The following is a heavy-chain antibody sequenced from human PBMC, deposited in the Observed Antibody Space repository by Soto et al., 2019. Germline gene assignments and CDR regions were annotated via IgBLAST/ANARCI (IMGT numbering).Heavy chain of an antibody. V-gene: IGHV4-39*07. D-gene: IGHD6-13*01. CDR2: IYYSGST. J-gene: IGHJ4*02. CDR3: ARGSKSSSSFDY. CDR1: GGSISSSSYY. Sequence: SETLSLTCTVSGGSISSSSYYWGWIRQPPGKGLEWIGSIYYSGSTYYNPSLKSRVTISVDTSKNQFSLKLSSVTAADTAVYYCARGSKSSSSFDYWGQGTLVTVSS.